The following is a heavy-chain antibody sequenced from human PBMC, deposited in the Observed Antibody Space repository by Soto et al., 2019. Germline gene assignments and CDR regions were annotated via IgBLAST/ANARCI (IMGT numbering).Heavy chain of an antibody. Sequence: QVQLVESGGGVVQPGRSLRLSCAASGFTFSSYGMHWVRQAPGKGLEWVAIIWYDGSNKYYADSVKGRFTISRDNSKNTLFLQMNSLRAEDTAVYYCARDASKDCLGGSGGSCYLDYWGQGTLVTVSS. D-gene: IGHD2-15*01. J-gene: IGHJ4*02. V-gene: IGHV3-33*01. CDR3: ARDASKDCLGGSGGSCYLDY. CDR1: GFTFSSYG. CDR2: IWYDGSNK.